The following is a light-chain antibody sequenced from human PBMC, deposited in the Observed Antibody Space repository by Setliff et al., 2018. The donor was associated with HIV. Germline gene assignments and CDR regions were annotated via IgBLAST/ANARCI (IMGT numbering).Light chain of an antibody. CDR2: DVI. V-gene: IGLV2-11*01. CDR3: CSYAGSYTSLYV. CDR1: LSDVGAYDY. J-gene: IGLJ1*01. Sequence: QSALAQPPSVSGSPGQSVTISCTGTLSDVGAYDYVSWYQHHPGKAPKLIIRDVIKRPSGVPDRFSGSKSGSTASLTISGLQAEDEADYYCCSYAGSYTSLYVFGTGTKVTVL.